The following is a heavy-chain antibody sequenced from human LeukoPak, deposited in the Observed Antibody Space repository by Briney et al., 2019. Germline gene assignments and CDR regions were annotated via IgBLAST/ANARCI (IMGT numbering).Heavy chain of an antibody. CDR3: ARTYDFWSGYYVWFDP. D-gene: IGHD3-3*01. Sequence: GASLQISCKGSGYSFTSYWIGWVRQMPGKGLEWMGIIYPGDSDTRYSPSFQGQVTISADKSISTAYLQWSSLKASDTAMYYCARTYDFWSGYYVWFDPWGQGTLVTVSS. V-gene: IGHV5-51*01. CDR1: GYSFTSYW. CDR2: IYPGDSDT. J-gene: IGHJ5*02.